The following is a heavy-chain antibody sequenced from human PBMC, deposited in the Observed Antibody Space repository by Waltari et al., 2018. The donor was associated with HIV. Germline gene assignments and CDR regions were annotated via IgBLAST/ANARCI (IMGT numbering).Heavy chain of an antibody. CDR3: ARAGRSFSSRPKTFDI. CDR2: IYYTGAA. Sequence: QLQLWESGPGLVGASEALSLTCFVSGGSITSTNNYWGWIRQPPGEGLEWIGSIYYTGAAYYRPSLKSRVTISVDTSKNQFSLKLSSVTATDAAVYFCARAGRSFSSRPKTFDIWGPGTMVTVSS. CDR1: GGSITSTNNY. J-gene: IGHJ3*02. D-gene: IGHD3-10*01. V-gene: IGHV4-39*01.